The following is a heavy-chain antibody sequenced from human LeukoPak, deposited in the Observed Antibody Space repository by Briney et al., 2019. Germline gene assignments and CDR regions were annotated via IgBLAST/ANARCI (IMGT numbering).Heavy chain of an antibody. CDR2: IRYDGSNK. CDR1: GFTFSSYG. D-gene: IGHD3-9*01. CDR3: AKVGTYYDILTGYSEYYFDY. Sequence: GGSLRLSCAASGFTFSSYGMHWVRQAPGKGLEWVAFIRYDGSNKYYADSVKGRFTISRDNSKNTLYLQMNSLRAEDKAVYYCAKVGTYYDILTGYSEYYFDYWGQGTLVTVSS. V-gene: IGHV3-30*02. J-gene: IGHJ4*02.